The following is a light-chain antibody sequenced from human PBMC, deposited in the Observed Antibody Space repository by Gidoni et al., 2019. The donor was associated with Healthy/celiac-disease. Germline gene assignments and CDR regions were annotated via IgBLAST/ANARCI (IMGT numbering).Light chain of an antibody. V-gene: IGLV1-51*01. CDR2: DNN. Sequence: QSVLTQPPSVSAAPVQKVTISCSGSSSNIGNNYVSWYQQLPGTAPKLLIYDNNKRPSVIPDRFSGSKSGTSATLGITGLQTGDEADYYCGTWDSSLSAYVFGTGTKVTVL. J-gene: IGLJ1*01. CDR1: SSNIGNNY. CDR3: GTWDSSLSAYV.